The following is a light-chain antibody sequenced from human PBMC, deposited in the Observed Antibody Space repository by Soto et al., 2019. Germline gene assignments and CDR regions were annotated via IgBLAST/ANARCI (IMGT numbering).Light chain of an antibody. Sequence: QSVLTQPPSVSGAPGQRVTISCTGSSSNIGAGYDVHWYQQLPGTAPKLLVYGNSNRPSGVPDRFSGSKSGTSASLAITGLQAEDEAYYYCQSYDSSLSGYVFGTGNQRTVL. J-gene: IGLJ1*01. CDR1: SSNIGAGYD. CDR2: GNS. CDR3: QSYDSSLSGYV. V-gene: IGLV1-40*01.